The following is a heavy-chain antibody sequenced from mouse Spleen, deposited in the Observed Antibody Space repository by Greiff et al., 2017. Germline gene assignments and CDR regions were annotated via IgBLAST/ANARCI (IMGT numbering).Heavy chain of an antibody. CDR1: GFTFTDYY. CDR2: IRNKANGYTT. V-gene: IGHV7-3*01. D-gene: IGHD1-1*01. CDR3: ARYYYGSSYDYAMDY. J-gene: IGHJ4*01. Sequence: EVHLVESGGGLVQPGGSLSLSCAASGFTFTDYYMSWVRQPPGKALEWLGFIRNKANGYTTEYSATVKGRFTISRDNSQSILYLQMNALRAEDSATYYCARYYYGSSYDYAMDYWGQGTSGTVSS.